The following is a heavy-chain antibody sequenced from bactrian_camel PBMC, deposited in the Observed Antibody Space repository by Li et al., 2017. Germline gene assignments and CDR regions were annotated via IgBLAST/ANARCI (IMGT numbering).Heavy chain of an antibody. D-gene: IGHD6*01. CDR1: GNTVNT. J-gene: IGHJ4*01. CDR2: IIKSTGGT. V-gene: IGHV3-3*01. CDR3: AAGPAPACTVTFGTEYGYNY. Sequence: HVQLVESGGGSVQAGGSLRLSCAASGNTVNTMGWYRQAPGKERELVATIIKSTGGTWYKYSVRGRFTVSHDNAKSAVYLQMYSLKPDDTAMYYCAAGPAPACTVTFGTEYGYNYWGQGTQVTVS.